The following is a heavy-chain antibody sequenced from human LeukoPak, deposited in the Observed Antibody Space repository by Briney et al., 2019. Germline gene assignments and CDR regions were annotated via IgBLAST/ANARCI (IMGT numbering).Heavy chain of an antibody. D-gene: IGHD3-3*01. Sequence: SETLSLTCTVSGGSISSYYWSWIRQPPGKGLEWIGYIYYSGSTNYNPSLKSRVTISVDTSKNQFSLKLSSVTAADTAVYYCAGAYYDFWSGYSIDYYYYYYMDVWGKGTTVTVSS. CDR2: IYYSGST. V-gene: IGHV4-59*01. CDR3: AGAYYDFWSGYSIDYYYYYYMDV. CDR1: GGSISSYY. J-gene: IGHJ6*03.